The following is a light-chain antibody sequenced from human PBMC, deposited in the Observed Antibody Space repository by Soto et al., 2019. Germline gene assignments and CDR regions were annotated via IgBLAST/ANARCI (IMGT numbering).Light chain of an antibody. Sequence: EIVLTQSPGTLSLSPGERATLSCRASQSVSSSYLAWYQQKPGQAPRLLIYGTSIRATGIPDRFSGSGSGKDFTLAISRLEPEDFAVYYCQQYVSSPYTFGQGTKLEIK. CDR3: QQYVSSPYT. V-gene: IGKV3-20*01. CDR1: QSVSSSY. J-gene: IGKJ2*01. CDR2: GTS.